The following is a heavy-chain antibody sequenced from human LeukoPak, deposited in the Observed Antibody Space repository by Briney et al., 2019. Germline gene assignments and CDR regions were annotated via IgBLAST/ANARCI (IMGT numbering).Heavy chain of an antibody. CDR3: ARDGVLLWFGELSPPLDY. CDR2: ISYDGSNK. D-gene: IGHD3-10*01. J-gene: IGHJ4*02. Sequence: GRSLRLSCAASGFTFSSYAMHWVRQAPGKGLEWVAVISYDGSNKYYADSVKGRFTISRDNSKNTLYLQMNSLRAEDTAVYYCARDGVLLWFGELSPPLDYWGQGTLVTVSS. V-gene: IGHV3-30-3*01. CDR1: GFTFSSYA.